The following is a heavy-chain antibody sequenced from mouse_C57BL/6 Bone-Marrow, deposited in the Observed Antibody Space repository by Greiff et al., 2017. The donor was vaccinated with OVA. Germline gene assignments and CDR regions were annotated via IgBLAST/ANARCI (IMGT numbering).Heavy chain of an antibody. J-gene: IGHJ1*03. CDR3: AREITTVVATEGYFDV. CDR2: ISYSGST. V-gene: IGHV3-1*01. D-gene: IGHD1-1*01. Sequence: EVKVEESGPGMVKPSQSLSLTCTVTGYSITSGYDWHWIRHFPGNKLEWMGYISYSGSTNYNPSLKSRISITHDTSKNHFFLKLNSVTTEDTATYYCAREITTVVATEGYFDVWGTGTTVTVSS. CDR1: GYSITSGYD.